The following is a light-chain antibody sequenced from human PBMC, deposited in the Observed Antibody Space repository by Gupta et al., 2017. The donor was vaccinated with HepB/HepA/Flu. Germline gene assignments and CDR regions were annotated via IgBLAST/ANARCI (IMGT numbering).Light chain of an antibody. CDR1: QSVSSSY. V-gene: IGKV3-20*01. CDR2: GAS. J-gene: IGKJ4*01. CDR3: LHDATSPIG. Sequence: VLTRSPGTLSLSPGSRATPSCRASQSVSSSYLAWYQQNPGQAPRLLIYGASTRDTGLPDRFSGSGSATDFTLTISRLEPEDLAMYCCLHDATSPIGFGGGTKVDIK.